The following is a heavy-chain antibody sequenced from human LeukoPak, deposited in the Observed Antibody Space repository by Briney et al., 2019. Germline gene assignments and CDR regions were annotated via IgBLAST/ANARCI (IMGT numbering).Heavy chain of an antibody. D-gene: IGHD1-1*01. CDR3: ASHSWNWPAPYFQH. CDR2: IYSGGST. CDR1: GFTVSSNY. J-gene: IGHJ1*01. V-gene: IGHV3-66*04. Sequence: PGGSLRLSCAASGFTVSSNYMSWVRQAPGKGLEWVSVIYSGGSTYYADSVKGRFTISRDNSKNKLYLQMNSLRAEDTAVYYCASHSWNWPAPYFQHWGQGTLVTVSS.